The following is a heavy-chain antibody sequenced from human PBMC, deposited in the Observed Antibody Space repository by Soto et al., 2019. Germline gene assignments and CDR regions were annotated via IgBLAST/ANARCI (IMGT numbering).Heavy chain of an antibody. CDR1: GYSFTTCW. CDR2: IYPSDSDT. D-gene: IGHD6-6*01. Sequence: PGEYLKISCKGSGYSFTTCWIGLVRQIPWKGLEWMGIIYPSDSDTRYSPSFQGRVTISADKSISTAYLQWSSLKASDPAMYYCARRAARRSFDYCGQGTLVTVSS. CDR3: ARRAARRSFDY. J-gene: IGHJ4*02. V-gene: IGHV5-51*01.